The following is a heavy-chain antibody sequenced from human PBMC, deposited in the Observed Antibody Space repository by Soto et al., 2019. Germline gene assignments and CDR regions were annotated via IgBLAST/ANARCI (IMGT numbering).Heavy chain of an antibody. D-gene: IGHD1-7*01. CDR3: GRRINGTTEAYFDY. CDR2: IYPGDYDT. J-gene: IGHJ4*02. Sequence: ELLKICDKGVGVNITNFWDGRVRQIPGKGLEWMRIIYPGDYDTSYSPSCQGQVTISADKSISTAYLQWSSLKAADTAMFYCGRRINGTTEAYFDYRGQGPLVTVSS. V-gene: IGHV5-51*01. CDR1: GVNITNFW.